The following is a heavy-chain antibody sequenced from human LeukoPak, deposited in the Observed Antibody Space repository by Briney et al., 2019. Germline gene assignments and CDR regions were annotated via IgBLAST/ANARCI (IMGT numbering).Heavy chain of an antibody. CDR3: ARNPVSYGGHYYFDY. CDR1: GFTFSTYS. CDR2: ISGSSSTI. D-gene: IGHD4-23*01. Sequence: PGGSLRLSCAASGFTFSTYSMNWLRQAPGKGLEWVSYISGSSSTIYYADSVRGRFTISRDNAKNSLYLQMNSLRDEDTAVYYCARNPVSYGGHYYFDYWGQGTLVTVSS. V-gene: IGHV3-48*02. J-gene: IGHJ4*02.